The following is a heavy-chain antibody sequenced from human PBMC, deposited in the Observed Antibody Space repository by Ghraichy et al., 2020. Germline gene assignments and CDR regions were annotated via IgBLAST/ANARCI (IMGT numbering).Heavy chain of an antibody. CDR2: IYTSGST. V-gene: IGHV4-61*02. Sequence: SQTLSLTCTVSGASISSGSYYWSWIRQPAGKGLEWIGRIYTSGSTNYNPSLKSRVTISVDTSKNQFSLKLSSVTAADTAVYYCARDAVVTANWYFDLWGRGTLVTVSS. J-gene: IGHJ2*01. CDR3: ARDAVVTANWYFDL. D-gene: IGHD2-21*02. CDR1: GASISSGSYY.